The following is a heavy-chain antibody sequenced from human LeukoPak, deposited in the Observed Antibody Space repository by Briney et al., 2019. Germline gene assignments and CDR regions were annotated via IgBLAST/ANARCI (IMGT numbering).Heavy chain of an antibody. V-gene: IGHV3-53*01. J-gene: IGHJ4*02. Sequence: GGSLRLSCAASEFTVSSNYMSWVRQAPGKGLEWVAIIYSGGNTNYADFVKGRFTISRDNSKNTLYLQMNNLRADDTAVYYCARRAGGYSHSYDYWGQGTLVTVCS. CDR1: EFTVSSNY. CDR2: IYSGGNT. CDR3: ARRAGGYSHSYDY. D-gene: IGHD4-23*01.